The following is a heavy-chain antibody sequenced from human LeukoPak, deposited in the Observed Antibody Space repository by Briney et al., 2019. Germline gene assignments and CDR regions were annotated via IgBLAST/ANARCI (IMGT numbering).Heavy chain of an antibody. J-gene: IGHJ6*02. CDR2: FDPEDGET. CDR1: GYTLTELS. Sequence: ASVKVSCKVSGYTLTELSMHWVRQAPGKGLEWMGGFDPEDGETIYAQKFQGRVTMTEDTSTDTAYMELSSLRSEDTAVYYCATGPEGPYGMDVWGQGTTVTVSS. V-gene: IGHV1-24*01. CDR3: ATGPEGPYGMDV.